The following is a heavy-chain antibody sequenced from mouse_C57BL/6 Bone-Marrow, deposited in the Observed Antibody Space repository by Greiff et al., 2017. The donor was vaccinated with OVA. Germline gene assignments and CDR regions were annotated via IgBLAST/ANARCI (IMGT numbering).Heavy chain of an antibody. CDR1: GFSLTSYA. Sequence: VKLVESGPGLVAPSQSLSITCTVSGFSLTSYAISWVRQPPGKGLEWLGVIWTGGGTNYNSALKSRLSISKDNSKSQVFLKMNSLQTDDTARYYCASITTVVAPCAMDYWGQGTSVTVSS. D-gene: IGHD1-1*01. J-gene: IGHJ4*01. CDR2: IWTGGGT. V-gene: IGHV2-9-1*01. CDR3: ASITTVVAPCAMDY.